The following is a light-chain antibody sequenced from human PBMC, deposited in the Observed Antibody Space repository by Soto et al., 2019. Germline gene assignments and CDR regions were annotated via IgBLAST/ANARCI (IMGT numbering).Light chain of an antibody. Sequence: IVMTQSPATLSVSPGERATLSFGASQSINNNLAWYQQKTGQAPRLLIYGASTRATRIPARFSGSGSGTEFTLTISSLQSEDFAVYYCQQYSKWPPITFGQGTRLEIK. CDR2: GAS. CDR1: QSINNN. CDR3: QQYSKWPPIT. V-gene: IGKV3-15*01. J-gene: IGKJ5*01.